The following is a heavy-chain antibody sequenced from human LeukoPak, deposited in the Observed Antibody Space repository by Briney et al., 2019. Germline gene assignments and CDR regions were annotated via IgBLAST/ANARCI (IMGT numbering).Heavy chain of an antibody. V-gene: IGHV1-69*13. CDR3: ARESRSGMIVVVNYFDY. J-gene: IGHJ4*02. D-gene: IGHD3-22*01. Sequence: SVKVSCKASGGTFSSYAISWVRQAPGQGLEWMGGIIPIFGTANYAQKFQGRVTITADESTSTAYMELSSLRSEDTAVYYCARESRSGMIVVVNYFDYWGQGTLVTVSS. CDR1: GGTFSSYA. CDR2: IIPIFGTA.